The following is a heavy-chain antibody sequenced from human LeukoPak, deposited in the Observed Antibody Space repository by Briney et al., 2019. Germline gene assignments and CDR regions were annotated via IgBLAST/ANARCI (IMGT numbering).Heavy chain of an antibody. CDR1: GYTFTGYY. V-gene: IGHV1-2*02. D-gene: IGHD2-2*01. J-gene: IGHJ4*02. Sequence: ASVKVSCKASGYTFTGYYMHWVRQAPGQGLEWMGWINPNSGGPHYAQKFQGRVTMTRGTSISTAYMELSRLRSDDTAVYYCARQLEGVPAALFDYWGQGTLVTVSS. CDR2: INPNSGGP. CDR3: ARQLEGVPAALFDY.